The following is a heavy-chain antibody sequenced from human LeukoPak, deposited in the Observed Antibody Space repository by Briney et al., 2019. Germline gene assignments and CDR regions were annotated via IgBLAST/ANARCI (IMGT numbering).Heavy chain of an antibody. CDR1: GGSISNYY. J-gene: IGHJ4*02. CDR3: ASLPMGSYDSSGYSNY. CDR2: IYHSGST. V-gene: IGHV4-59*12. Sequence: SETLSLTCTVSGGSISNYYWIWIRQSPGKGLEWIGYIYHSGSTNYNPSLKGRVTISVDKSKNQFSLKLSSVTAADTAVYYCASLPMGSYDSSGYSNYWGQGTLVTVSS. D-gene: IGHD3-22*01.